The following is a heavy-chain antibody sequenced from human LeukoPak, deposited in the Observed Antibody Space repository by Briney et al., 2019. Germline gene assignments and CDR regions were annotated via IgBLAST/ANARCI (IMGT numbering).Heavy chain of an antibody. V-gene: IGHV4-4*02. CDR1: GGSVSSSHW. D-gene: IGHD6-13*01. CDR2: IFYSGSH. J-gene: IGHJ4*02. Sequence: SETLSLTCAVSGGSVSSSHWWSWVRQAPGQGLMWIGEIFYSGSHNYNPSLKTRVTISMDEPKNQFSLKLSSVTAAHTAVYFCARSGWGSSWYYFDSWGQGTLVTVSS. CDR3: ARSGWGSSWYYFDS.